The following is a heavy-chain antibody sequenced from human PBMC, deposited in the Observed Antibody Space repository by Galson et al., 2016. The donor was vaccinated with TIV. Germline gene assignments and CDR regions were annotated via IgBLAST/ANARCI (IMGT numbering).Heavy chain of an antibody. CDR2: IGGIGTSP. CDR3: AKDAQWLPAAYFDM. D-gene: IGHD6-19*01. CDR1: GFTFSAYA. V-gene: IGHV3-23*01. J-gene: IGHJ3*02. Sequence: SLRLSCAASGFTFSAYAVNWVRQAPGKGLEWVSGIGGIGTSPYYAGSVKGRFTISRDNSRNTLYLQMNSLRAEDTALYYCAKDAQWLPAAYFDMWGQGTMVTVSS.